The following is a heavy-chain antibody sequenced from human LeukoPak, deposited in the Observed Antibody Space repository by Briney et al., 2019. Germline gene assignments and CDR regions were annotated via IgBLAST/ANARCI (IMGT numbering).Heavy chain of an antibody. Sequence: ASVKVSCKASGYTFTGYYMHWVRQAPGQGLEWMGWINLNSGGTNYAQKFQGRVTMTRDTSISTAYMELSRLRSDDTAVYYCARPMGELPSFDIWGQGTMVTVSS. J-gene: IGHJ3*02. CDR3: ARPMGELPSFDI. CDR2: INLNSGGT. CDR1: GYTFTGYY. V-gene: IGHV1-2*02. D-gene: IGHD3-16*01.